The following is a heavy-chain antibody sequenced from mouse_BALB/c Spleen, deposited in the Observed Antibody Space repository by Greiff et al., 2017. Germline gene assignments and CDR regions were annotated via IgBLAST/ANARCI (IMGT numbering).Heavy chain of an antibody. Sequence: VQLQQSGPELVEPGASVKIPCKASGYTFTDYNMDWVKQSHGKSLEWIGDINPNNGGTIYNQKFKGKATLTVDKSSSTAYMELRSLTSEDTAVYYCARRGYGNYDAMDYWGQGTSVTVSS. J-gene: IGHJ4*01. D-gene: IGHD2-10*02. CDR2: INPNNGGT. CDR3: ARRGYGNYDAMDY. V-gene: IGHV1-18*01. CDR1: GYTFTDYN.